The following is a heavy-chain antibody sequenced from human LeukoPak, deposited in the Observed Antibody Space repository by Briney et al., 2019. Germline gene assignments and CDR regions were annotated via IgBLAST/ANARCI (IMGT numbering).Heavy chain of an antibody. D-gene: IGHD3-16*02. CDR1: GFTFSSYG. J-gene: IGHJ4*02. V-gene: IGHV3-33*01. Sequence: GGSLRLSCAASGFTFSSYGMHWVRQAPGKGLEWVAVIWYDGSNKYYADSVKSRFTITRNNSKNTLYLQMNSMRAEDTAVYYCARESRTITFGGVIADWGQGTLVTVSS. CDR2: IWYDGSNK. CDR3: ARESRTITFGGVIAD.